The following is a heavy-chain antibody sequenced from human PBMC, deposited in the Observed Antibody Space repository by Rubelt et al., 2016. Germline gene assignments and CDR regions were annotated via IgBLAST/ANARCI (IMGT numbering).Heavy chain of an antibody. Sequence: QVQLVQSGAEVKKPGSSVKVSCKASGYTFTNFGISWVRQAPGQGLEWMGWISAHNGNTNYAQKLQDRVTMTTDKSTGTAYMELRSLTSDDTAVYYCARDLVTDFWGQGTLVTVSS. CDR2: ISAHNGNT. CDR1: GYTFTNFG. D-gene: IGHD2-21*02. V-gene: IGHV1-18*01. CDR3: ARDLVTDF. J-gene: IGHJ4*02.